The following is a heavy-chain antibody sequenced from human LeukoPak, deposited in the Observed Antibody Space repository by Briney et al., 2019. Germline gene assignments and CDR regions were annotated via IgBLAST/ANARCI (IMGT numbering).Heavy chain of an antibody. CDR2: INHSGST. D-gene: IGHD3-22*01. V-gene: IGHV4-34*01. CDR1: GGSFSGYY. CDR3: ARDLVAGDSSGYYYFDY. Sequence: SETLSLTCAVYGGSFSGYYWSWIRQPPGKGLEWIGEINHSGSTNYNPSLKSRVTISVDTSKNQFSLKLSSVTAADTAVYYCARDLVAGDSSGYYYFDYWGQGTLVTVYS. J-gene: IGHJ4*02.